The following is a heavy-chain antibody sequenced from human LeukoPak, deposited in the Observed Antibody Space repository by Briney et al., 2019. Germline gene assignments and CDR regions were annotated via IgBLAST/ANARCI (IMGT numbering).Heavy chain of an antibody. V-gene: IGHV3-21*01. D-gene: IGHD3-3*01. CDR3: ALTSTGVTIFGVPSLDY. CDR2: ISSSGSYT. J-gene: IGHJ4*02. CDR1: GFTFSSYS. Sequence: GGSLRLSCAASGFTFSSYSMNWVRQAPGKGLEWVSSISSSGSYTYYADSVKGRFTISRDNAKNSLYLQMNSLRAEDTAVYYCALTSTGVTIFGVPSLDYWGQGTLVTVSS.